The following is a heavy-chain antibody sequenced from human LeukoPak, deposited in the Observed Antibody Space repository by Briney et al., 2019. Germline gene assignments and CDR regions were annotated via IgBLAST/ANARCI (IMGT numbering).Heavy chain of an antibody. Sequence: ASVKVSCKASGYTFTGYYMHWVRQAPGQGLEWMGRIIPILGIANYAQKFQGRVTITADKSTSTAYMELSSLRSEDTAVYYYAYHDGNWFDPWGQGTLVTVSS. V-gene: IGHV1-69*02. J-gene: IGHJ5*02. CDR1: GYTFTGYY. CDR3: AYHDGNWFDP. D-gene: IGHD1-1*01. CDR2: IIPILGIA.